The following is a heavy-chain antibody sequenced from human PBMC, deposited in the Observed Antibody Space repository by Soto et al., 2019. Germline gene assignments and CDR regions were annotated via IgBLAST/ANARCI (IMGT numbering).Heavy chain of an antibody. Sequence: SVKVSCKASGGTFSSYAISWVRQAPGQGLEWMGGIIPIFGTANYAQKFQGRVTITADESTSTAYMELSSLRSEDTAVYYCASRRRDIAAAGTAHDYWGQGTLVTVSS. CDR3: ASRRRDIAAAGTAHDY. J-gene: IGHJ4*02. D-gene: IGHD6-13*01. V-gene: IGHV1-69*13. CDR1: GGTFSSYA. CDR2: IIPIFGTA.